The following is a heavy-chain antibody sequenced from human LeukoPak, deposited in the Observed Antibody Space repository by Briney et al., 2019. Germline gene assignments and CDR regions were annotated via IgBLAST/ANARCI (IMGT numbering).Heavy chain of an antibody. D-gene: IGHD5-18*01. J-gene: IGHJ3*01. Sequence: GGSLRLSCAASGFTFSNYWMDWVRQAPGKGLVWVSRIHPDGKKTAYADSVKGRFTISRDNARNTLFLQMNSLRTEDAAVYYCASCVDTGRYDAFDVWGQGTMVTVSS. CDR3: ASCVDTGRYDAFDV. CDR1: GFTFSNYW. V-gene: IGHV3-74*01. CDR2: IHPDGKKT.